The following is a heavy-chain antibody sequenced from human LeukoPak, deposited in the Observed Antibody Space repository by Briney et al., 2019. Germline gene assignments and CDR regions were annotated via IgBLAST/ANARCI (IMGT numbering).Heavy chain of an antibody. Sequence: SETLSLTCTVPGGSISSGGYYWSWIRQHPGKGLEWIGYIYYSGSTYYNPSLKSRVTISVDTSKNQFSLKLSSVTAADTAVYYCASRVRLEWLSDYGMDVWGQGTTVTVSS. V-gene: IGHV4-31*03. J-gene: IGHJ6*02. D-gene: IGHD3-3*01. CDR1: GGSISSGGYY. CDR3: ASRVRLEWLSDYGMDV. CDR2: IYYSGST.